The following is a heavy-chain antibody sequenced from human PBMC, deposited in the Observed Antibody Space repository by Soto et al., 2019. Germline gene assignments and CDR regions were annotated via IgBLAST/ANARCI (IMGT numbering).Heavy chain of an antibody. Sequence: SETLSLTCTVSGGSISSGGYYWSWIRQHPGKGLEWIGYIYYSGSTYYNPSLKSRVTISVDTSKNQFSLKLSSVTAADTAVYYCARSPKIYDSSGLNWFDPWGQGTLVTVSS. J-gene: IGHJ5*02. CDR3: ARSPKIYDSSGLNWFDP. CDR1: GGSISSGGYY. CDR2: IYYSGST. D-gene: IGHD3-22*01. V-gene: IGHV4-31*03.